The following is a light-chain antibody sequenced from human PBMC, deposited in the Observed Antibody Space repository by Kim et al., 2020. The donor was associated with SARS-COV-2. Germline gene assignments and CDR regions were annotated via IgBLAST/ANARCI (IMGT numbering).Light chain of an antibody. CDR2: YDS. Sequence: SYELTQPPSVSVAPGKTARITWGGNNIGSKSVHWYQQKPGQAPVLVIYYDSDRPSGIPERFSGSNSGNTATLTISRVEAGEEADHYCQVWDSSSDHPVFG. V-gene: IGLV3-21*04. CDR1: NIGSKS. CDR3: QVWDSSSDHPV. J-gene: IGLJ3*02.